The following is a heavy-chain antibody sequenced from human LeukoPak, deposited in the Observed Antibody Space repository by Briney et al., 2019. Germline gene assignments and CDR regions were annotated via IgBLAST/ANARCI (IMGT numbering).Heavy chain of an antibody. Sequence: ASVKVSCKASGYTFTSYDINWVRQATGQGLEWMGWMNPNSGNTGYAQKFQGRVTMTRNTSISTAYMELSSLRSEDTAVYYCARAPSPKYSGYDLTFDYWGQGTLVTVSS. D-gene: IGHD5-12*01. J-gene: IGHJ4*02. V-gene: IGHV1-8*01. CDR3: ARAPSPKYSGYDLTFDY. CDR2: MNPNSGNT. CDR1: GYTFTSYD.